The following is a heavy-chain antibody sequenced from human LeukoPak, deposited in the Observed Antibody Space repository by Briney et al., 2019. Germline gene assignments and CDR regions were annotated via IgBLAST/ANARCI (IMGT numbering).Heavy chain of an antibody. CDR1: GFTFSSYS. CDR2: ISSSSSTI. CDR3: AREVEGYNSGGWYSDY. D-gene: IGHD5-24*01. V-gene: IGHV3-48*01. J-gene: IGHJ4*02. Sequence: GGSLRLSCAASGFTFSSYSMNWVRQAPGKGLEWVSYISSSSSTIYYADSVKGRFTISRDNAKNSLYLQMNSLRAEDTAVYYCAREVEGYNSGGWYSDYWGQGTLVTVSS.